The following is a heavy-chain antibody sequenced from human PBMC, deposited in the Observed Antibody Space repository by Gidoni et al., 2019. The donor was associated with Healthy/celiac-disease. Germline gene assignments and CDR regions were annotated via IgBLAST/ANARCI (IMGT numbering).Heavy chain of an antibody. CDR2: IYYRGST. Sequence: QVQLQESGPGLVKPSETLSLTRTVPGGSISSSYWSWIRQPPGKGLVWIGYIYYRGSTNYNPSLKSRVTISVDTSKNQCSLKLSSVTAADTAVYYCARGRYYDSSGSYAFDIWGQGTMVTVSS. J-gene: IGHJ3*02. CDR1: GGSISSSY. V-gene: IGHV4-59*01. CDR3: ARGRYYDSSGSYAFDI. D-gene: IGHD3-22*01.